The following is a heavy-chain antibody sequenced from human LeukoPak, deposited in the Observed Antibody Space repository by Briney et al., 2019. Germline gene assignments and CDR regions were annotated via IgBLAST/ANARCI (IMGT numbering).Heavy chain of an antibody. V-gene: IGHV3-21*01. CDR1: GFTFSSYS. J-gene: IGHJ5*02. D-gene: IGHD3-22*01. Sequence: GGSLRLSCAASGFTFSSYSMNWVRQAPGKGLEWVSSISSSSSYIYYADSVKGRFTISRDNAKNSLYLQMNSLRAEDTAVYYCAREEYYYDSSGYYYGGWFDPWGQGTLVTVSS. CDR2: ISSSSSYI. CDR3: AREEYYYDSSGYYYGGWFDP.